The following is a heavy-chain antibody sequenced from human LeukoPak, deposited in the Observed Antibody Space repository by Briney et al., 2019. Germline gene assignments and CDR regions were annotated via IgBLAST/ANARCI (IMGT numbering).Heavy chain of an antibody. D-gene: IGHD2-15*01. CDR1: GFTFSSYA. CDR3: AEDDTLLSFPPLDAFDI. J-gene: IGHJ3*02. Sequence: PGGSLRLSCAASGFTFSSYAMNWVRQAPGKGLEWVSAVSGSGGSTYYADSVKGRFTISRDSSKNTLYLQMTSLRAEDTAVYYCAEDDTLLSFPPLDAFDIWGQGTMVTVSS. CDR2: VSGSGGST. V-gene: IGHV3-23*01.